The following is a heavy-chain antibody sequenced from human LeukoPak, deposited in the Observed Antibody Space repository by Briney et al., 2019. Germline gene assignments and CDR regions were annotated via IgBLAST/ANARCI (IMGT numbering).Heavy chain of an antibody. CDR2: IYYSGST. J-gene: IGHJ3*02. D-gene: IGHD3-10*01. V-gene: IGHV4-30-4*08. CDR3: ARGTMVRGVRVRAFDI. Sequence: SETLSLTCTVSGGSISSGDYYWTWIRQHPGKGLEWIGYIYYSGSTYYNPSLKSRVTISVDRSKNQFSLKLSSVTAADTAVYYCARGTMVRGVRVRAFDIWGQGTMVTVSS. CDR1: GGSISSGDYY.